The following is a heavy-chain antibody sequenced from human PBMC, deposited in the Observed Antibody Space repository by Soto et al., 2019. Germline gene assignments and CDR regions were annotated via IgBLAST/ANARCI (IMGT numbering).Heavy chain of an antibody. Sequence: QVQLVESGGGVGQPGRSLRLSCAASGFTFSSYGMQWVRRAPGKGLEWVAVIWHDGSNQYYEDSVKGRFTISRDNSNNILYLQMNRLRAEDTAVYYCARERGQIDYWGQGIQVTVSS. J-gene: IGHJ4*02. V-gene: IGHV3-33*01. CDR2: IWHDGSNQ. CDR1: GFTFSSYG. CDR3: ARERGQIDY.